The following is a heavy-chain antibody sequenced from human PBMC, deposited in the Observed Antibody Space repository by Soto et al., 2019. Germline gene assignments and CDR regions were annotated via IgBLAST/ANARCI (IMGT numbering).Heavy chain of an antibody. CDR2: ISYDGSNK. V-gene: IGHV3-30*18. CDR1: GFTFSSYG. D-gene: IGHD2-15*01. CDR3: AKDLPEYVVVVAATPPFDY. Sequence: QVQLVESGGGVVQPGRSLRLSCAASGFTFSSYGMHWVRQAPGKGLEWVAVISYDGSNKYYADSVKGRFTISRDNSKNTLYLQMNSLRAEDTAVYYCAKDLPEYVVVVAATPPFDYWGQGTLVTVSS. J-gene: IGHJ4*02.